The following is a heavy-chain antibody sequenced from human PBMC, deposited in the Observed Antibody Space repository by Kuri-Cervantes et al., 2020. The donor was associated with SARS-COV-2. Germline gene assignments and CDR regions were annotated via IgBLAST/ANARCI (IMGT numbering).Heavy chain of an antibody. CDR3: ASSSRGYYDSSGYYRY. CDR2: INHSGST. Sequence: SETLSLTCTVSGYSISSGYYWGWIRQPPGKGLEWIGEINHSGSTNYNPSLKSRVTISVDTSKNQFSLKLSSVTAADTAVYYCASSSRGYYDSSGYYRYWGQGTLVTVSS. D-gene: IGHD3-22*01. J-gene: IGHJ4*02. V-gene: IGHV4-38-2*02. CDR1: GYSISSGYY.